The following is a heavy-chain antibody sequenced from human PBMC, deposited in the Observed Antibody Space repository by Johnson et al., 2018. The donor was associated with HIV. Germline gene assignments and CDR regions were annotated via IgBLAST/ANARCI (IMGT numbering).Heavy chain of an antibody. D-gene: IGHD5-24*01. CDR2: IYSGGST. V-gene: IGHV3-66*01. Sequence: VQLVESGGGLVQPGGSLRLSCAASGFTVSSNYMSWVRQAPGKGLEWVSVIYSGGSTYYADSVKGRFTISRDNSKNALYLRMNSLRAEDMAVYYCAKEMGKRWLHPRDAFDIWGQGTMVTVSS. CDR1: GFTVSSNY. CDR3: AKEMGKRWLHPRDAFDI. J-gene: IGHJ3*02.